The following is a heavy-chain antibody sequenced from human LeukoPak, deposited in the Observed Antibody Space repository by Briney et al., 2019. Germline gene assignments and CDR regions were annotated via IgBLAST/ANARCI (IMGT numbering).Heavy chain of an antibody. CDR3: GRGDDTSGYWFDP. D-gene: IGHD3-22*01. J-gene: IGHJ5*02. CDR2: IDPIFGTP. Sequence: ASVRVSCKASGGTFSTRGISWVRQAPGQGLQWMGGIDPIFGTPKYAQRFQGRVTFTADDSTNTAYMELSSLTSEDTAVYYCGRGDDTSGYWFDPWGQGTLVTVSS. V-gene: IGHV1-69*01. CDR1: GGTFSTRG.